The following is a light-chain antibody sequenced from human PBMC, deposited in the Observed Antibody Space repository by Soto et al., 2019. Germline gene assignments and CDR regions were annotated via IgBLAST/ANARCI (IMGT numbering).Light chain of an antibody. J-gene: IGKJ2*01. CDR2: DTS. CDR1: QSVYSN. V-gene: IGKV3-15*01. CDR3: QQSNNWPRT. Sequence: EVVMTQSPATLSVSPGERATLSCRASQSVYSNLAWYQQKPGQAPRLLIYDTSTRATSIPVRFSGSGSGTEFTLTISSLQSEDFSVYYCQQSNNWPRTFGQGTKLE.